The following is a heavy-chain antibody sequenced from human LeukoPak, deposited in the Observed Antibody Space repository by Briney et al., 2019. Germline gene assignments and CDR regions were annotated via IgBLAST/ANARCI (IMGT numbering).Heavy chain of an antibody. V-gene: IGHV1-8*01. CDR3: ARMDDYVWGSYRHFNY. CDR2: MNPNSGNT. CDR1: GYTFTSYD. J-gene: IGHJ4*02. Sequence: ASVKVSCKASGYTFTSYDINWVRQATGQGLEWMGWMNPNSGNTGYAQKFQGRVTMTRNTSISTAYMELSSLRSEDTAVYYCARMDDYVWGSYRHFNYWGQGTLVAVSS. D-gene: IGHD3-16*02.